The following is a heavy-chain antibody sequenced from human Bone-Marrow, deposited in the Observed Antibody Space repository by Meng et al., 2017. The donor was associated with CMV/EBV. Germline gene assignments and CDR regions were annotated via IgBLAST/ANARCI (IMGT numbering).Heavy chain of an antibody. Sequence: GGSLRLSCAASGFTFSSYAIHWVRQAPGKGLEWVAVISYDGSNKYYADSVKGRFTISRDNSKNTLYLQMNSLRAEDTAVYYCARDRRVSFGELVDAFDIWGQGTRVTVSS. CDR2: ISYDGSNK. CDR1: GFTFSSYA. CDR3: ARDRRVSFGELVDAFDI. J-gene: IGHJ3*02. V-gene: IGHV3-30-3*01. D-gene: IGHD3-10*01.